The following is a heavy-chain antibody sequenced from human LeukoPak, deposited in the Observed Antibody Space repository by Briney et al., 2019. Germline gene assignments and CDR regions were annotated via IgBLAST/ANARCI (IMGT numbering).Heavy chain of an antibody. J-gene: IGHJ4*02. CDR3: VKGKDWTAAGILDY. Sequence: PGGSLRLSCAASGFTFDDYAMHWVRQAPGKGQEWVSLISGDGGSTYYADSVKGRFTISRDNSKNSLYLQMNSLRTEDTALYYCVKGKDWTAAGILDYWGERTLVTVSS. D-gene: IGHD6-13*01. CDR1: GFTFDDYA. CDR2: ISGDGGST. V-gene: IGHV3-43*02.